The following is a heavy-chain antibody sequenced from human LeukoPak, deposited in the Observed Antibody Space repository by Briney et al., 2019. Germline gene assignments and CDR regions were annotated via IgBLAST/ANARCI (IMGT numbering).Heavy chain of an antibody. CDR2: IYYSGST. J-gene: IGHJ4*02. Sequence: SETLSLTCTVSGGSISSGDYYWSWIRQPPGKGLEWIGYIYYSGSTYYNPSLKSRVTISVDTSKNQFSLKLSSVTAADTAVYYCANDYYDSSGYAHFDYWGQGTLVTVSS. CDR1: GGSISSGDYY. V-gene: IGHV4-30-4*01. D-gene: IGHD3-22*01. CDR3: ANDYYDSSGYAHFDY.